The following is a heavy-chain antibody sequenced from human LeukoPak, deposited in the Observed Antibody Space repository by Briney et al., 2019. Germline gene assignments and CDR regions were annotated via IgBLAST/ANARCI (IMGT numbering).Heavy chain of an antibody. CDR1: GYTFTSYY. V-gene: IGHV1-46*01. D-gene: IGHD3-3*01. CDR3: ARGGFYDFWSGYYHSYFDY. Sequence: GASVKVSCKASGYTFTSYYMHWVRQAPGQGLEWMGIINPSGGSTSYAQKFQGRVTMTRDTSTSTVYMELSSLRSEDTAVYYCARGGFYDFWSGYYHSYFDYWGQGTLVTVSS. J-gene: IGHJ4*02. CDR2: INPSGGST.